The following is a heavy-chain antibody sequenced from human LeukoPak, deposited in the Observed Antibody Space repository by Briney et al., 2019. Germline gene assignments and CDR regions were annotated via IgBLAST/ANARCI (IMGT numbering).Heavy chain of an antibody. J-gene: IGHJ6*02. CDR2: ISYDGSNK. V-gene: IGHV3-30-3*01. Sequence: QAGGSLRLSCAASGFTFSSYAMHWVRQAPGKGLEWVAVISYDGSNKYYADSVKGRFTISRDNSKNTLYLQMNSLRAEDTAVYYCARGMAVAETYYYYYGMDVWGQGTTVTVSS. D-gene: IGHD6-19*01. CDR3: ARGMAVAETYYYYYGMDV. CDR1: GFTFSSYA.